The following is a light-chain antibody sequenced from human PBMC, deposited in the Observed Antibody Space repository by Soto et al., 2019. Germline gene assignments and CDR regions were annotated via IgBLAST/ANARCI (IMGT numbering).Light chain of an antibody. J-gene: IGKJ1*01. CDR1: QGIGNA. CDR3: QQYNSYPWT. CDR2: DAS. V-gene: IGKV1-17*01. Sequence: DIQMTQSPSSLSASVGDRVTISCRASQGIGNALGWYQQKPGKAPKLLIYDASSLESGVPSRFSGSGSGTEFTLTISSLQPDDFATYYCQQYNSYPWTFDQGTKVDI.